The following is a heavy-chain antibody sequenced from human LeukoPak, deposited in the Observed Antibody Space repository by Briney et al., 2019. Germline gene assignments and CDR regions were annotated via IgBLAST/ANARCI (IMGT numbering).Heavy chain of an antibody. CDR2: IYYSGST. Sequence: ASETLSLTCAVYGGSFSGYYWSWIRQPPGKGLEWIGSIYYSGSTYYNPSLKSRVTISVDTSKNQFSLKLSSVTAADTAVYYCARADSYGVYFDYWGQGTLVTVSS. J-gene: IGHJ4*02. V-gene: IGHV4-34*01. D-gene: IGHD5-18*01. CDR3: ARADSYGVYFDY. CDR1: GGSFSGYY.